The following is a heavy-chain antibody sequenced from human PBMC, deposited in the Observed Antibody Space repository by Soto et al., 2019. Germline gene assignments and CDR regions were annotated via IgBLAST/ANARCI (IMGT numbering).Heavy chain of an antibody. V-gene: IGHV4-31*03. CDR2: IYYSGST. CDR1: GGSISSGGYY. D-gene: IGHD3-3*01. J-gene: IGHJ4*02. CDR3: ARASSGLRDYDFWSGYYVPPYYFDY. Sequence: QVQLQESGPGLVKPSQTLSLTCTVSGGSISSGGYYWSWIRQHPGKGLEWIGYIYYSGSTYYNPSLKSRVTISVDTSKNQFSLKLSSVTAADTAVYYCARASSGLRDYDFWSGYYVPPYYFDYWGQGTLVTVSS.